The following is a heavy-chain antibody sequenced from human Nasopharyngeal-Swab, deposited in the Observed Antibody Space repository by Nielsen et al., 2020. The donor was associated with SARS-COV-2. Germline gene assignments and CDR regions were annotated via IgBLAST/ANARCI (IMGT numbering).Heavy chain of an antibody. J-gene: IGHJ4*02. CDR3: ARIVDTAMHFDY. CDR1: GVSISSSSYY. Sequence: SETLSLTCTVSGVSISSSSYYWGWIRQPPGKGLEWIGSIYYSGSTYYNPSLKSRVTTSVDTSKNQFSLNLRSVTAADTAVYYCARIVDTAMHFDYWGQGTLVTVSS. CDR2: IYYSGST. D-gene: IGHD5-18*01. V-gene: IGHV4-39*07.